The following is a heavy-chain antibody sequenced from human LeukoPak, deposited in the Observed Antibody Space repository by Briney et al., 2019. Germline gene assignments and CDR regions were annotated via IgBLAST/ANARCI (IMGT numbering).Heavy chain of an antibody. CDR3: ARHGPLYDIWSAQFYFDY. V-gene: IGHV4-59*08. CDR1: GGSISTFY. D-gene: IGHD3-3*01. J-gene: IGHJ4*02. CDR2: IYYSGTT. Sequence: SSETLSLTCTVSGGSISTFYWSWIRQRPGKGLEWIGYIYYSGTTNCNPSLKSRVTISVDMSKSQFPLTLSSVTAADTALYYCARHGPLYDIWSAQFYFDYWGQGTLVAVSS.